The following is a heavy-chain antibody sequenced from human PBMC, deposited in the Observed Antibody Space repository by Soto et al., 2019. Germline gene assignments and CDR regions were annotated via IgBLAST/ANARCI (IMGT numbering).Heavy chain of an antibody. D-gene: IGHD2-2*01. CDR3: AKDKEVGPAAAGGPRYYFYGMDV. Sequence: GGSLRLSCAASGFTFSSYGMHWVSQAPGKGLEWMAVISYDGSNKYYADSVKGRFTISRDNSKNTLYLQMNSLRAEDTAVYYCAKDKEVGPAAAGGPRYYFYGMDVWGQGASVTVSS. J-gene: IGHJ6*02. CDR2: ISYDGSNK. CDR1: GFTFSSYG. V-gene: IGHV3-30*18.